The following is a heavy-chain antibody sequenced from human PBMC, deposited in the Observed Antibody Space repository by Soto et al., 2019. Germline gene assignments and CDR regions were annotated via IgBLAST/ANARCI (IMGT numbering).Heavy chain of an antibody. CDR3: ARDHIALDY. J-gene: IGHJ4*02. CDR2: IWYDGSNK. CDR1: GFTFSSYG. Sequence: QVQLVESGGGVVQPGRSLRLSCAASGFTFSSYGMHWVRQAPGKGLEWVAVIWYDGSNKYYADSVKGRFTISRDNSKKTVYLQMDSLRAEDTAVYDYARDHIALDYWGQGTQVTVSS. D-gene: IGHD6-13*01. V-gene: IGHV3-33*01.